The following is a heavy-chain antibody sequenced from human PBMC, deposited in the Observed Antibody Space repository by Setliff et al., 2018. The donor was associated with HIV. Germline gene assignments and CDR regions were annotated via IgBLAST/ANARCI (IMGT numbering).Heavy chain of an antibody. CDR1: NDSINYQY. CDR2: IYYSGNT. Sequence: SETLSLTCTVSNDSINYQYWAWIRQPPGKGLEWIGSIYYSGNTNYNPSLKSRVTISIDTSKSQFSLKLSSVTAADTAVYYCARVGWDYYDSSGVGEFDYWGQGTLVTVSS. CDR3: ARVGWDYYDSSGVGEFDY. J-gene: IGHJ4*02. V-gene: IGHV4-59*08. D-gene: IGHD3-22*01.